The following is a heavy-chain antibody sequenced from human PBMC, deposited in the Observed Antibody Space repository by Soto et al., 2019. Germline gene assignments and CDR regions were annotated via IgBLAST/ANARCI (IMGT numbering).Heavy chain of an antibody. CDR2: IYYSGST. D-gene: IGHD6-13*01. V-gene: IGHV4-31*03. CDR1: GGSISSGGYY. Sequence: SETLSLTCTVSGGSISSGGYYWSWIRQHPGKGLEWIGYIYYSGSTYYNPSLKSRVTISVDTSKNQFSLKLSSVTAADTAVYYCARNFIAAGGIDPWGQGTLVTVSS. CDR3: ARNFIAAGGIDP. J-gene: IGHJ5*02.